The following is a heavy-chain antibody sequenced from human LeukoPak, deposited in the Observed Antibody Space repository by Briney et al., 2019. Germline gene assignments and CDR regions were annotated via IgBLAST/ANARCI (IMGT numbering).Heavy chain of an antibody. CDR1: GYSISSGYY. CDR3: ARERGGGYCSGGSCYPSIVVAFDDAFDI. D-gene: IGHD2-15*01. J-gene: IGHJ3*02. V-gene: IGHV4-38-2*02. Sequence: PSETLSLTCTVSGYSISSGYYWGWIRQPPGKGLEWIGSIYHSGSTYYNPSLKSRVTISVDTSKNQLSLKLSSVTAADTAVYYCARERGGGYCSGGSCYPSIVVAFDDAFDIWGQGTMVTVSS. CDR2: IYHSGST.